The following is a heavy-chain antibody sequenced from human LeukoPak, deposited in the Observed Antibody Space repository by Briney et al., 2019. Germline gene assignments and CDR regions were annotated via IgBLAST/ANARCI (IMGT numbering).Heavy chain of an antibody. CDR1: GYTFTSYY. CDR2: INPSGGST. D-gene: IGHD6-13*01. J-gene: IGHJ4*02. Sequence: ASVKVSCKASGYTFTSYYMHWVRQAPGQGLEWMGIINPSGGSTSYAQTFQGRVTMTRDTSTSTVYMELSSLRSEDTAVYYCASAIAAASHFDYWGQGTLVTVSS. CDR3: ASAIAAASHFDY. V-gene: IGHV1-46*03.